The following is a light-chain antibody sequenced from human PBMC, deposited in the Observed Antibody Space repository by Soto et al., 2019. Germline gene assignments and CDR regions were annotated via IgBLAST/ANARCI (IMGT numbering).Light chain of an antibody. CDR3: AAWDDSLSGRV. CDR1: SSDVGGYKS. J-gene: IGLJ3*02. V-gene: IGLV1-47*01. CDR2: RNN. Sequence: QSALTQPASVSGSPGQSITISCTGSSSDVGGYKSVSWYQQLPGTAPKLLIYRNNQRPSGVPDRFSVSKSGTSASLAISGLRSEDQADYYCAAWDDSLSGRVFGGGTKLTVL.